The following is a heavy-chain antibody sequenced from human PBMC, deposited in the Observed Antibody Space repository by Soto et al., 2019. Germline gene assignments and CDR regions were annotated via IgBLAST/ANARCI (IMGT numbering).Heavy chain of an antibody. CDR1: GGSISSGGYY. CDR3: AGYGDYEGGDF. Sequence: QVQLQESGPGLVKPSQTLSLTCTVSGGSISSGGYYWSWIRQHPGKGLEWLGHIYYSGGTYYNPSLERRVTISVDMSKSQFSLRLCCVTAADTAVYYCAGYGDYEGGDFWGQGTTVIVSS. J-gene: IGHJ3*01. V-gene: IGHV4-31*03. CDR2: IYYSGGT. D-gene: IGHD4-17*01.